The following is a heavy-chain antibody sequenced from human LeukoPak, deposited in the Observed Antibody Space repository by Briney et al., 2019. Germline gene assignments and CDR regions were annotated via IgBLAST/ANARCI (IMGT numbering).Heavy chain of an antibody. CDR2: IYYSGST. J-gene: IGHJ4*02. D-gene: IGHD6-19*01. V-gene: IGHV4-39*01. Sequence: PSETLSLTCTVSGGSISSYYWGWIRQPPGKGLEWIGSIYYSGSTYYNPSLKSRVTISVDTSKNQFSLKLSSVTAADTAVYYCARHKYSSGWHHTRYWGQGTLVTVSS. CDR3: ARHKYSSGWHHTRY. CDR1: GGSISSYY.